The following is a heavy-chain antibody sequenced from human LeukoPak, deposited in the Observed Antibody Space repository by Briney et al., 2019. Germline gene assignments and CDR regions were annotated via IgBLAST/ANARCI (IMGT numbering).Heavy chain of an antibody. J-gene: IGHJ3*02. CDR2: ISTSSSYI. CDR1: GFTFSSYS. CDR3: ARGASVVDGNDNAFDI. D-gene: IGHD6-19*01. V-gene: IGHV3-21*01. Sequence: PGGSLRLSCAASGFTFSSYSMNWVRQAPGKGLEWVSSISTSSSYIYYADSVKGRFTISRDNAKKSLYLQMNSLRADDTAVYYCARGASVVDGNDNAFDIWGQGTMVTVSS.